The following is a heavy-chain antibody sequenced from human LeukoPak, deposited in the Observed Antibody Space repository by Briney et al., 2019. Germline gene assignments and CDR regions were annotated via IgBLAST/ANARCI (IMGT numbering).Heavy chain of an antibody. D-gene: IGHD1-26*01. J-gene: IGHJ4*02. CDR1: GYTFTGYY. CDR3: ARAPPRGGSYSY. Sequence: GSVKVSCKASGYTFTGYYMHWVRQAPGQGLEWMGWINPNSGGTNYAQKFQGRVTMTRDTSISTAYMELSRLRSDDTAVYYCARAPPRGGSYSYWGQGTLVTVSS. CDR2: INPNSGGT. V-gene: IGHV1-2*02.